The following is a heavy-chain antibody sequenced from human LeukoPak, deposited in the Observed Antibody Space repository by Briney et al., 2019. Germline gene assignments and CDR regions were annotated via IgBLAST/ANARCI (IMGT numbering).Heavy chain of an antibody. D-gene: IGHD3-10*01. CDR1: GYTFTGYH. Sequence: ASVKVSCKASGYTFTGYHMHWVRQAPGQGLEWMGRINPNSGGTNYAQKFQGTVTMTGDTSISTAYMEMSSLRSDDTAVYYCARGGSGSYYDALDYWGQGTLVTVCS. CDR2: INPNSGGT. V-gene: IGHV1-2*02. J-gene: IGHJ4*02. CDR3: ARGGSGSYYDALDY.